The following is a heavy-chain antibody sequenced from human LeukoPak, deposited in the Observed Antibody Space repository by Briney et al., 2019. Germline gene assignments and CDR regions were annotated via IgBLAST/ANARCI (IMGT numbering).Heavy chain of an antibody. CDR3: ARDNSVGDTAWWFDP. CDR2: IYHSGST. Sequence: PSETLSLTCTVSGYSISSGYYWGWIRQPPGMGLEWIGSIYHSGSTYYNPSLKSRVTISVDTSKNQFSLKLSSVTAADTAVYYCARDNSVGDTAWWFDPWGQGTLVTVSS. J-gene: IGHJ5*02. D-gene: IGHD1-26*01. V-gene: IGHV4-38-2*02. CDR1: GYSISSGYY.